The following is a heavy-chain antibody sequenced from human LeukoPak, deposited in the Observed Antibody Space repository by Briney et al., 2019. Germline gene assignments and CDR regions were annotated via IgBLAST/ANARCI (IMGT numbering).Heavy chain of an antibody. J-gene: IGHJ3*02. D-gene: IGHD1-26*01. Sequence: SETLSLTRAVYGGSFSGYYWSWIRQPPGKGLEWIGEINHSGSTNYNPSLKSRVTISVDTSKNQFSLKLSSVTAADTAVYYCARAKNSGSYFASRFAFDIWGQGTMVTVSS. V-gene: IGHV4-34*01. CDR2: INHSGST. CDR1: GGSFSGYY. CDR3: ARAKNSGSYFASRFAFDI.